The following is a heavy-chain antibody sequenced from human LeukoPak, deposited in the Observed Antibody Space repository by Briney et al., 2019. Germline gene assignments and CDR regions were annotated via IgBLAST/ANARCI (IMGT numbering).Heavy chain of an antibody. CDR1: GFTFSSYA. CDR3: AKPITGYSSGWVFDY. D-gene: IGHD6-19*01. J-gene: IGHJ4*02. CDR2: ISYDGSNK. V-gene: IGHV3-30-3*02. Sequence: GGSLRLSCAASGFTFSSYAMHWVRQAPGKGLEWVAVISYDGSNKYYADSVKGRFTISRDNSKNTLYLQMNSLRAEDTAVYYCAKPITGYSSGWVFDYWGQGTLVTVSS.